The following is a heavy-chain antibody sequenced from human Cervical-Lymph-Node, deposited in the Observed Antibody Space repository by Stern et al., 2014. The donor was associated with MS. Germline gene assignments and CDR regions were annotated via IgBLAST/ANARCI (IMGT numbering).Heavy chain of an antibody. D-gene: IGHD4-17*01. CDR1: GGTFSTQA. J-gene: IGHJ6*02. Sequence: VQLVQSGAEVKKSGSSGKVSCKASGGTFSTQAINWVRQAPGQGLEWVGGIIAIFGTPNYAQKFQDIVTITADESTSTAYMDLSSLRSEDTAVYYCATPSTVTVGGMDVWGQGTTVTVSS. CDR3: ATPSTVTVGGMDV. CDR2: IIAIFGTP. V-gene: IGHV1-69*01.